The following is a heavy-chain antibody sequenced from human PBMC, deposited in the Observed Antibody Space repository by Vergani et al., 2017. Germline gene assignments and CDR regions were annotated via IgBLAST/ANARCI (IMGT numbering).Heavy chain of an antibody. D-gene: IGHD5-18*01. V-gene: IGHV5-10-1*01. CDR2: IDPSDSYT. CDR3: ARAAKTPRSPNDY. J-gene: IGHJ4*02. Sequence: VQLVQSGAEVKKPGSSVKVSCKGSGYSFTSYWISWVRQMPGKGLEWMGRIDPSDSYTNYSPSFQGHVTISADKSISTAYLQWSSLKASDTAMYYCARAAKTPRSPNDYWGQGTLVTVSS. CDR1: GYSFTSYW.